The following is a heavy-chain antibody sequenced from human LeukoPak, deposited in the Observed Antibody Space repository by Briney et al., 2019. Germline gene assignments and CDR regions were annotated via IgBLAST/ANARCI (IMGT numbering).Heavy chain of an antibody. CDR1: GYTFTSYG. CDR2: ISAYNGNT. D-gene: IGHD2-15*01. CDR3: ARVDCSGGSCYYVKVVSWFDP. Sequence: GASVKVSCKASGYTFTSYGISWVRQAPGQGVEWMGWISAYNGNTNYAQKLQGRVTMTTDTSTSTAYMELRSLRSDDTAVYYCARVDCSGGSCYYVKVVSWFDPWGQGTLVTVSS. V-gene: IGHV1-18*01. J-gene: IGHJ5*02.